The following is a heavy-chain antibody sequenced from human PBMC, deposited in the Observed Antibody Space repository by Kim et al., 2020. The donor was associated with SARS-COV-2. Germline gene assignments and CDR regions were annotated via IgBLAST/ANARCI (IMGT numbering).Heavy chain of an antibody. V-gene: IGHV3-21*04. D-gene: IGHD3-10*01. CDR3: ASLYYYGSGSYPHAGKYYYGMDV. J-gene: IGHJ6*02. Sequence: GGSLRLSCAASGFTFSSYSMNWVRQAPGKGLEWVSSISSSSSYIYYADSVKGRFTISRDNAKNSLYLQMNSLRAEDTAVYYCASLYYYGSGSYPHAGKYYYGMDVWGQGTTVTVSS. CDR2: ISSSSSYI. CDR1: GFTFSSYS.